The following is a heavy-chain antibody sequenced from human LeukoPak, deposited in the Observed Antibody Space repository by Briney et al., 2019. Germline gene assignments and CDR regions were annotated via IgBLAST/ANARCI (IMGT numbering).Heavy chain of an antibody. CDR1: GFTFSSYG. J-gene: IGHJ4*02. CDR2: ISYDGSNK. Sequence: PGGSLRLSCAASGFTFSSYGMHWVRQAPGKGLEWVAVISYDGSNKYYADSVKGRFTIPRDNSKNTLYLQMNSLRAEDTAVYYCARVHSSSWWYFDYWGQGTLVTVSS. V-gene: IGHV3-30*03. CDR3: ARVHSSSWWYFDY. D-gene: IGHD6-13*01.